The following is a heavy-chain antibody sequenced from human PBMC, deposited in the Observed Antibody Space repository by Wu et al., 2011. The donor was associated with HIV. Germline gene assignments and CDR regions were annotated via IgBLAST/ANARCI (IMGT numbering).Heavy chain of an antibody. Sequence: PGQGLEWMGGIIAIFGTANYAQKFQGRLTITADKSSNTASMELTSLKSEDTAVYYCARLSMVRGVIITLDYFYGMDVWGPRDHGHRLL. J-gene: IGHJ6*01. V-gene: IGHV1-69*06. CDR3: ARLSMVRGVIITLDYFYGMDV. CDR2: IIAIFGTA. D-gene: IGHD3-10*01.